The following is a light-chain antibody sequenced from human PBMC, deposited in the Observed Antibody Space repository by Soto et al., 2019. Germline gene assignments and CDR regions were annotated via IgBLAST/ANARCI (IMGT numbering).Light chain of an antibody. Sequence: EIVLTQSPDTLSLSPGERATLSCRASQSVGSSLAWYQQTPGQAPRLLLYDASNRATGIPARFSGSGSGTDFTLTISSLEPEDFPVYYCMQRSNWPPEVIFGPGPKVDIK. J-gene: IGKJ3*01. V-gene: IGKV3-11*01. CDR2: DAS. CDR1: QSVGSS. CDR3: MQRSNWPPEVI.